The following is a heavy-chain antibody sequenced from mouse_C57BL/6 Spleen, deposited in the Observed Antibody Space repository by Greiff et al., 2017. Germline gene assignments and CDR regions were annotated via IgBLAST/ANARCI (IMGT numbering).Heavy chain of an antibody. CDR3: ARESDYYSKSLDY. D-gene: IGHD2-5*01. Sequence: EVKLVESGGGLVKPGGSLKLSCAASGFTFSSYAMSWVRQTPEKRLEWVATISDGGSYTYYPDNVKGRFTISRDNAKNNLYLQMSHLKSEDTAMYYCARESDYYSKSLDYWGQGTTPTVSS. V-gene: IGHV5-4*01. CDR2: ISDGGSYT. CDR1: GFTFSSYA. J-gene: IGHJ2*01.